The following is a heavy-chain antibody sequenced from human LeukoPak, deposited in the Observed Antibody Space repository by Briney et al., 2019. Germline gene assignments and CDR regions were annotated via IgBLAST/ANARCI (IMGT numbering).Heavy chain of an antibody. J-gene: IGHJ5*02. CDR2: VYDNGNT. CDR3: ARHMGAARVLRFDP. V-gene: IGHV4-61*05. Sequence: SETLSLTCTVSGGSISSSSYYWGWIRQPPGKGLEWIGYVYDNGNTNYNPSLKSRVTVLVDTSKNQFSLKLTSLTAADTAVYYCARHMGAARVLRFDPWGQGILVTVSS. D-gene: IGHD6-25*01. CDR1: GGSISSSSYY.